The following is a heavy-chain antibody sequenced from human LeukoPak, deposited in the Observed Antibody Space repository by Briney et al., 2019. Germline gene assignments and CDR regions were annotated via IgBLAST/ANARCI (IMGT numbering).Heavy chain of an antibody. CDR2: ISHSGNT. Sequence: SETLSLTCTVSGGSISTSGYYWGWIRQPPGKGLEWVGSISHSGNTYYSPSLKSRVTISLDTSKSQFSLKLSSVTAADTAVYYCARPLYCSGGSCSDYWGQGTLVTVSS. V-gene: IGHV4-39*01. CDR3: ARPLYCSGGSCSDY. D-gene: IGHD2-15*01. CDR1: GGSISTSGYY. J-gene: IGHJ4*02.